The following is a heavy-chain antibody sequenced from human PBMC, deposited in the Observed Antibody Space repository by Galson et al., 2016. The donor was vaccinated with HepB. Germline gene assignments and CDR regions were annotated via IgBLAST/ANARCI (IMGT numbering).Heavy chain of an antibody. Sequence: SETLSLTCNVSGDSLRNHFWTWIRQPPGKGLDWIGYIYSSGTTNYNPSLKSRVTISLDRSTNLFSLKLGLVTAADTAVYYCARGPKAVGYYYYNGVDVWGQGTTVTVSS. D-gene: IGHD3-3*01. V-gene: IGHV4-4*09. J-gene: IGHJ6*02. CDR2: IYSSGTT. CDR3: ARGPKAVGYYYYNGVDV. CDR1: GDSLRNHF.